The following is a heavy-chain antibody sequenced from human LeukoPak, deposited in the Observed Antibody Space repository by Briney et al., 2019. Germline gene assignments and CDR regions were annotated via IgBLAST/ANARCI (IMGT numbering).Heavy chain of an antibody. CDR1: GFTFSSHA. CDR2: ISGSGGST. CDR3: AKSLGYGGSGPIDAIFDY. V-gene: IGHV3-23*01. J-gene: IGHJ4*02. Sequence: PGGSLRLSCAASGFTFSSHAMSWVRQAPGKGLEWVSAISGSGGSTYYADSVKGRFTISRDNSKNTLYLQMNSLRAEDTAVYYCAKSLGYGGSGPIDAIFDYWGQGTLVTVSS. D-gene: IGHD6-19*01.